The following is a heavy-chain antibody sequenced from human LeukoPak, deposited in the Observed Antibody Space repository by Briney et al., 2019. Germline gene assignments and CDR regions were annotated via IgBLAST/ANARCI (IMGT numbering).Heavy chain of an antibody. CDR2: IYWDDEK. D-gene: IGHD3-10*01. CDR3: AHSYYFGSRSYYNVWFAP. Sequence: SGPTLVNPTQTLTLTCTFSGFSLSTGGVGVGWIRQPPGKALQWLALIYWDDEKYYSPSLKSRLPISRDTSRNQVVLTMTNMDPLDTATYFCAHSYYFGSRSYYNVWFAPWGLGTLVTVSS. J-gene: IGHJ5*02. V-gene: IGHV2-5*02. CDR1: GFSLSTGGVG.